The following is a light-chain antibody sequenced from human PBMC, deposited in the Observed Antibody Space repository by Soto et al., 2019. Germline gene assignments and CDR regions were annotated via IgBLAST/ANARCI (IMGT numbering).Light chain of an antibody. CDR1: SSDVGGYNY. V-gene: IGLV2-8*01. CDR2: DVT. J-gene: IGLJ1*01. Sequence: QSVLTQPPSASGSPGQSVTISCTGTSSDVGGYNYVSWYQQYPGKPPKLMIYDVTKRPSGVPDRFSGSKSGNTASLTVSGVQAEDEADYYCRSYAGSMHVFGTGTKVTVL. CDR3: RSYAGSMHV.